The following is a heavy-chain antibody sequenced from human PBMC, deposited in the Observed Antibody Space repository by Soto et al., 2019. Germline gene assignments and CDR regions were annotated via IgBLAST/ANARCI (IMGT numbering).Heavy chain of an antibody. D-gene: IGHD3-22*01. J-gene: IGHJ6*02. V-gene: IGHV3-23*01. CDR3: ARDNFYDSSGYYSGYGMDV. CDR1: GFTFSSYA. Sequence: PGGSLRLSCAASGFTFSSYALSWVRQGPGKGLEWVSGISGSGDSKHYSDSLKGRFTISRDNAKNSLYLQMNSLRAEDTAVYYCARDNFYDSSGYYSGYGMDVWGQGTTVTVSS. CDR2: ISGSGDSK.